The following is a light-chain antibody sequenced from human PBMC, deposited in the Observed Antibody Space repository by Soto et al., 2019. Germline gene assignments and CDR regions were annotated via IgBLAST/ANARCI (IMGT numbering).Light chain of an antibody. CDR2: DAS. V-gene: IGKV3-20*01. CDR1: QSVSSSY. CDR3: QQYGSSRT. Sequence: EIVLTQSPGTLSLSPGERATLSCRASQSVSSSYLAWYQQKPGQAPRLLIYDASNRATGIPDRFSGGGSGTGFTLTISRLEPEDFAVYYCQQYGSSRTFGQGTKVDIK. J-gene: IGKJ1*01.